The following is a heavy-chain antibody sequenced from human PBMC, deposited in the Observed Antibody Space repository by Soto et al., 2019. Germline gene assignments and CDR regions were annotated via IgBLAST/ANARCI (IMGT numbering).Heavy chain of an antibody. J-gene: IGHJ4*02. D-gene: IGHD3-16*02. V-gene: IGHV3-72*01. Sequence: EVQLVESGGGLVQPGGSLRLSCEVSAFTFSDHFIDWVRQAPGKGLEWVGRSRDKAHSYTTEYAASVKGRFTISRDDSTNSLYLQMNSLKTEDTAVYYCARNLEYGGGYPFDYWGQGTLVTVSS. CDR1: AFTFSDHF. CDR3: ARNLEYGGGYPFDY. CDR2: SRDKAHSYTT.